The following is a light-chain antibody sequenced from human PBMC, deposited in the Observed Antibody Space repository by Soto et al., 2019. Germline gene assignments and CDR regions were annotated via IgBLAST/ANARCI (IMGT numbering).Light chain of an antibody. J-gene: IGKJ1*01. CDR2: DAS. CDR1: QNIDSY. CDR3: QQTYSNTWT. Sequence: DIQMTQSPSSLSASVGDRVTITCRASQNIDSYLNWYQQRPGKAPKLLIHDASSLQSGVPSRLSGSGYGTDLAITINSMQTEDFEAIYCQQTYSNTWTFGHGTKVDIK. V-gene: IGKV1-39*01.